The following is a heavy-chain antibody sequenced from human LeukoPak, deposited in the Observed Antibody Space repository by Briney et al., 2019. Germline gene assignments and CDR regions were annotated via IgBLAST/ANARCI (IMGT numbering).Heavy chain of an antibody. V-gene: IGHV3-23*01. CDR2: ISGSGGST. CDR3: AKPLFFIPTTSNDAFNI. CDR1: GITFSSYA. D-gene: IGHD4-17*01. J-gene: IGHJ3*02. Sequence: PGGSLRLSCAASGITFSSYAMSCARQAPGKGLEWVSTISGSGGSTYYADSVKGRFTISRDNSKNTLYLQMSSLRAEDTAVYDCAKPLFFIPTTSNDAFNIWGQGTMVTVSS.